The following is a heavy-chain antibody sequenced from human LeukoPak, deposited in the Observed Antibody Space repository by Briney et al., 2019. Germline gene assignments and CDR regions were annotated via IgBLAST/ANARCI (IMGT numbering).Heavy chain of an antibody. D-gene: IGHD3-10*01. J-gene: IGHJ5*02. CDR3: ARGQLYYYGSGRNWFDP. CDR2: INHSGST. V-gene: IGHV4-34*01. Sequence: SETLSLTCAVYGGSFSGYYWSWIRQPPGKGLEWIGEINHSGSTNYNLSLKSRVTISVDTSKNQFSLKLSSVTAADTAVYYCARGQLYYYGSGRNWFDPWGQGTLVTVSS. CDR1: GGSFSGYY.